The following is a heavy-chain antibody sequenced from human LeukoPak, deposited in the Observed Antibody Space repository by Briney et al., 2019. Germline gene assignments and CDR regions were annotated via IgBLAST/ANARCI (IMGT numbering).Heavy chain of an antibody. Sequence: GGSLRLSCAASGFTFSSYWMHWVRQAPGKGLVWVSRINRDGSSTSYADSVKGRFTISRDNAKNTLYLQMNSLRAEDTAVYYCAREIFYYGSGSTFDYWGQGTLVTVSS. CDR3: AREIFYYGSGSTFDY. CDR2: INRDGSST. J-gene: IGHJ4*02. CDR1: GFTFSSYW. V-gene: IGHV3-74*01. D-gene: IGHD3-10*01.